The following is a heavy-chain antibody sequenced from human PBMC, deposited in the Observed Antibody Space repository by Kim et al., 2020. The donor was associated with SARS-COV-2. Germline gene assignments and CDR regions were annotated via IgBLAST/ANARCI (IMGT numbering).Heavy chain of an antibody. D-gene: IGHD6-13*01. CDR3: AKMKRLTVNPPIAAAGTEAAPDRDQYYFDY. CDR2: ISGSGGST. V-gene: IGHV3-23*01. J-gene: IGHJ4*02. CDR1: GFTFSSYA. Sequence: GGSLRLSCAASGFTFSSYAMSWVRQAPGKGLEWVSAISGSGGSTYYADSVKGRFTISRDNSKNTLYLQMNSLRAEDTAVYYCAKMKRLTVNPPIAAAGTEAAPDRDQYYFDYWGQGTLVTASS.